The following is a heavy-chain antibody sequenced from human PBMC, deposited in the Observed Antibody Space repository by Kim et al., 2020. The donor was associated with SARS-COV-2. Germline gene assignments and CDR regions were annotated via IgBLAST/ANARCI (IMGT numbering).Heavy chain of an antibody. J-gene: IGHJ4*02. D-gene: IGHD3-22*01. CDR3: AKDHESSGWTTFDY. V-gene: IGHV3-23*01. Sequence: ADSVKGRCTVTRDDAKNTWYLQMDNLRAEDTALYYCAKDHESSGWTTFDYWGQGTQVTVTS.